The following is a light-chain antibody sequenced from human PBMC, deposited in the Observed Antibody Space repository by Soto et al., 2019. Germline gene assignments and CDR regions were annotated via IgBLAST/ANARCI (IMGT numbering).Light chain of an antibody. CDR2: EVS. Sequence: QSALTQPASVSGSPGQSITISCTGSNSDIGTYNYVSWYQQLPGKASKLVISEVSNRPSGVPDRFSGSKSGASASLAITGLQAEDEAEYYCQSYDTNLRGYVFGTGTKVTVL. V-gene: IGLV2-14*01. J-gene: IGLJ1*01. CDR3: QSYDTNLRGYV. CDR1: NSDIGTYNY.